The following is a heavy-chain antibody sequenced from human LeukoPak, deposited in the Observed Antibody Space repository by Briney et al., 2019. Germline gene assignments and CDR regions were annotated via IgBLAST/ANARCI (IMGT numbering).Heavy chain of an antibody. J-gene: IGHJ3*02. CDR2: IYSGGST. Sequence: GGSLRLSCAASGFTFSSYSMNWVRQAPGKGLEWVSVIYSGGSTYYADSVKGRFTISRDNSKNTLYLQMNSLRAEDTAVYYCASRPYYYGSGSTGYDAFDIWGQGTMVTVSS. D-gene: IGHD3-10*01. CDR1: GFTFSSYS. CDR3: ASRPYYYGSGSTGYDAFDI. V-gene: IGHV3-66*01.